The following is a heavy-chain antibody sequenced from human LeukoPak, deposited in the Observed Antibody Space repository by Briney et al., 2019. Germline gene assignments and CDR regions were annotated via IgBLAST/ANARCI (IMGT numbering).Heavy chain of an antibody. J-gene: IGHJ4*02. CDR1: GYTFTSYY. CDR3: ARVYDLWSGSPLDY. CDR2: ISTFNGNT. D-gene: IGHD3-3*01. Sequence: ASVKVSCKASGYTFTSYYMHWVRQAPGQGLEWMGWISTFNGNTHYAQKVQDRVTMTTDTSTGTAYMDLRSLKSDDTAVYYCARVYDLWSGSPLDYWGQGTLVTVSS. V-gene: IGHV1-18*04.